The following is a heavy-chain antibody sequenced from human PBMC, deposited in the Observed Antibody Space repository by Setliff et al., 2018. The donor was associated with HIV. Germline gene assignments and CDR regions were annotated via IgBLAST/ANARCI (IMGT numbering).Heavy chain of an antibody. V-gene: IGHV4-31*03. CDR1: GGSISSGGYY. CDR3: ARSAWNYPFDF. J-gene: IGHJ4*02. CDR2: ILYSGST. Sequence: KASETLSLTCTVSGGSISSGGYYWSRIRQHPGQGLEWIVYILYSGSTYYNPSLKSRVTVSVDTSKNQFSLKLSSVSAADTAVYYCARSAWNYPFDFWGQGTLVTVSS. D-gene: IGHD1-7*01.